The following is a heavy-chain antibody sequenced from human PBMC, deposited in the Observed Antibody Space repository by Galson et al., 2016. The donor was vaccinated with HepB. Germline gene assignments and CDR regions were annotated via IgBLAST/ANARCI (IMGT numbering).Heavy chain of an antibody. CDR3: ASGLIATGASYYYNVMDV. J-gene: IGHJ6*02. D-gene: IGHD1-1*01. Sequence: SVKVSCKASEYNFTDYRIHWVRRAPGQGLECMGVINPRGGATDYVQKFQGRVTMTSDTSTRTVYMELSSLTFEDTAVYFCASGLIATGASYYYNVMDVWGQGTTVTVS. CDR1: EYNFTDYR. V-gene: IGHV1-46*01. CDR2: INPRGGAT.